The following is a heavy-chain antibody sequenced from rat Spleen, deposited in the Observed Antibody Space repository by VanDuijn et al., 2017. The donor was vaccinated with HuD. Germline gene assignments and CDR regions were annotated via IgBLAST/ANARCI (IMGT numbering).Heavy chain of an antibody. CDR1: GFTFSSYW. CDR2: ITTTGGST. V-gene: IGHV5-58*01. D-gene: IGHD1-1*01. CDR3: TTVLQGHGFAY. Sequence: EVQLVETGGGLVQPGRSLKLSCVASGFTFSSYWMYWIRQAPGKGLEWISSITTTGGSTYYSGSVKGRFTISRDNAKSTLYLQMASLRSEDTATYYCTTVLQGHGFAYWGQGTLVTVSS. J-gene: IGHJ3*01.